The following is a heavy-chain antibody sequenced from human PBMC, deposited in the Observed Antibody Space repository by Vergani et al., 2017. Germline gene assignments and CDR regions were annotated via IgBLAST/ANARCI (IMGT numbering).Heavy chain of an antibody. CDR2: ISRDGGDT. Sequence: EVNLVESGGGLVQPGGSLRLSCAASGFTFRNYIMHWVRQTPGRGLEYVSGISRDGGDTYHANSVRGRFTISRDNSKNTVYLQMNILRVEDTGVYYCTRSECSGTTCYGHYFDLWGHGILVTVSS. CDR1: GFTFRNYI. D-gene: IGHD2-15*01. CDR3: TRSECSGTTCYGHYFDL. V-gene: IGHV3-64*01. J-gene: IGHJ4*01.